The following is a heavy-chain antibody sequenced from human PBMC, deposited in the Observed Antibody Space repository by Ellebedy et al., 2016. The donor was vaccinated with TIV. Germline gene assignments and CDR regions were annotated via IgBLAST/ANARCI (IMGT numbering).Heavy chain of an antibody. D-gene: IGHD3-3*01. J-gene: IGHJ4*02. CDR2: IKPDGSGK. V-gene: IGHV3-7*01. CDR1: GFTFSSYW. CDR3: ARAVGGSGAY. Sequence: GGSLRLXXAASGFTFSSYWMHWARQAPGKGLEWVANIKPDGSGKYYVDSVRGRFTISRDNAKNSLYLQTNSLRAEDTAVYYCARAVGGSGAYWGQGTLVTVSS.